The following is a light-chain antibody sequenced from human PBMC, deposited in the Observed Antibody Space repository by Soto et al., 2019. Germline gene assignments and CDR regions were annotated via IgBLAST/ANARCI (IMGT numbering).Light chain of an antibody. J-gene: IGLJ2*01. V-gene: IGLV4-69*01. CDR3: SSYTSSSTLVV. Sequence: QSVLSQSPSASASLGASVKLTCTLDSGHTNYAIAWHQQRPEKGPRYLIRLNSDGSHTKGDGIPDRFSGSSSGAERYLTISSLQSEDEADYYCSSYTSSSTLVVFGGGTKLTVL. CDR1: SGHTNYA. CDR2: LNSDGSH.